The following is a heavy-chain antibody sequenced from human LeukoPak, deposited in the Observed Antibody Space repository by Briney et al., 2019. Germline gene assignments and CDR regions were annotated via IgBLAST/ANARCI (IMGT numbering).Heavy chain of an antibody. D-gene: IGHD3/OR15-3a*01. V-gene: IGHV3-30*02. J-gene: IGHJ4*02. CDR3: AKGTGYYPTHYFDH. CDR2: IRSDGIDK. Sequence: GGSLRLSCAASGFTFVTSGMHWVRQAPGKGLEWVAFIRSDGIDKYYADSVRGRFTTSRDNSKNTLYLQMNSLRPEDTAVYYCAKGTGYYPTHYFDHWGQGTLVTVSS. CDR1: GFTFVTSG.